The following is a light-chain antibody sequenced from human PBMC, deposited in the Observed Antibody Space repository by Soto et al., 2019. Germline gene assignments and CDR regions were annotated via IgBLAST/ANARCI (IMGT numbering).Light chain of an antibody. CDR2: EVN. J-gene: IGLJ1*01. V-gene: IGLV2-14*01. CDR1: RSDIGDSNF. Sequence: QSALTQPGYGFGSGGQWVTIAFTGPRSDIGDSNFISWYQHSPGKAPRLLIYEVNNRPSGVSKRFSGSKAGNTASLTISGLPDDDEADYFCASFRSGTILVFGSGTKVTVL. CDR3: ASFRSGTILV.